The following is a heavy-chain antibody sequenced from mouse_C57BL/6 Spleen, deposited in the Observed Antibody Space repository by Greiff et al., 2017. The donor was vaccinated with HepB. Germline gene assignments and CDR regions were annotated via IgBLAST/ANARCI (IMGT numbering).Heavy chain of an antibody. CDR3: AKGGRRGAWFAY. CDR1: GFTFSDYG. CDR2: ISSGSSTI. J-gene: IGHJ3*01. V-gene: IGHV5-17*01. Sequence: EVQLVESGGGLVKPGGSLKLSCAASGFTFSDYGMHWVRQAPEKGLEWVAYISSGSSTIYYADTVKGRFTISRDNAKNTLFLQMTSLRSEDTAMYYCAKGGRRGAWFAYWGQGTLVTVSA.